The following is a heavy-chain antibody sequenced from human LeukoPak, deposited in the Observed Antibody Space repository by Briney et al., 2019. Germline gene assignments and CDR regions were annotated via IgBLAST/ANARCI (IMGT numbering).Heavy chain of an antibody. CDR3: VRRASSGWSFDY. D-gene: IGHD6-19*01. J-gene: IGHJ4*02. Sequence: PSETLSLTCTVSGGSISSGGYYWSWIRQHPGKGLEWLGYIYYSGRTNYNPSLKSRGTISVDTSKNQFSLKLSSVTAADTAVYYCVRRASSGWSFDYWGQGTLVTVSS. CDR2: IYYSGRT. V-gene: IGHV4-61*08. CDR1: GGSISSGGYY.